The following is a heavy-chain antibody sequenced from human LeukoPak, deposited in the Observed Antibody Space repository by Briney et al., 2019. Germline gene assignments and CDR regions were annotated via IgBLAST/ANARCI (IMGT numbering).Heavy chain of an antibody. CDR1: GFTFSSYS. CDR3: ARGSAAGEDYYYYYGMDV. Sequence: PGGSLRLSCAASGFTFSSYSMNWVRQAPGKGLEWVSSISSSSSYIYYADSVKGRFTISRDNAKNSLYLQMNSLRAEDTAVYYCARGSAAGEDYYYYYGMDVWGQGTTVTVSS. D-gene: IGHD6-13*01. J-gene: IGHJ6*02. CDR2: ISSSSSYI. V-gene: IGHV3-21*01.